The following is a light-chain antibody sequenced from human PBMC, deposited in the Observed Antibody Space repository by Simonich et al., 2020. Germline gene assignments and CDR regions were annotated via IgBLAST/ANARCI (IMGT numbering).Light chain of an antibody. CDR3: QTWGTGIAV. V-gene: IGLV4-69*01. J-gene: IGLJ2*01. Sequence: QLVLTQSPSASASLGASVKLTCTLSSGHSSYAIAWHQQQPEKGPRYLMKLNSDGSHSKGDGFPDRFSGSSSGAERYLTISSLQSEDEADYYCQTWGTGIAVFGGGTKLTVL. CDR2: LNSDGSH. CDR1: SGHSSYA.